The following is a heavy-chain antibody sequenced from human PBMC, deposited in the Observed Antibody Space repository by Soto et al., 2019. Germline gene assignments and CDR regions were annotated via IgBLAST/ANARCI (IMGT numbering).Heavy chain of an antibody. V-gene: IGHV1-69*13. CDR2: IIPIFGTA. CDR1: GGTFSSYA. CDR3: ARVGEDFWSGYSQEPYYYYGLDV. D-gene: IGHD3-3*01. J-gene: IGHJ6*02. Sequence: SVKVSCKASGGTFSSYAISWVRQAPGQGLEWMGGIIPIFGTANYAQKFQGRVTITADESTSTAYMELSSLRSEDTAVYYCARVGEDFWSGYSQEPYYYYGLDVWGQGTTVTVSS.